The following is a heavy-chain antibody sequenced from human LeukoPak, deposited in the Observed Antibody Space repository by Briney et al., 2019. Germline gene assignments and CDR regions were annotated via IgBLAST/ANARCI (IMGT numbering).Heavy chain of an antibody. CDR3: ARVSRSDFWSGYDFDY. V-gene: IGHV1-69*13. J-gene: IGHJ4*02. D-gene: IGHD3-3*01. CDR2: IIPIFGTA. CDR1: GGTFSSYA. Sequence: ASVKVSCKASGGTFSSYAISWVRQAPGQGLEWMGGIIPIFGTANYAQKFQGRVTITADESTSTAYMELSSLRSEDTAVYYCARVSRSDFWSGYDFDYWGQGTLVTVSS.